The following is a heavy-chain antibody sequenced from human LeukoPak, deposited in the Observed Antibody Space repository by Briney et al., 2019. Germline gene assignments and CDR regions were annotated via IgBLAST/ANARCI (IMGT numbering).Heavy chain of an antibody. CDR2: IYYSGNT. D-gene: IGHD6-19*01. Sequence: SETLSLTCTVSRGSISSSSYYWGWIRQPPGKGLEWIGSIYYSGNTYYNPSLKSRVTISVDTSKNQFSLKLSSVTAADTAVYYCARQRQWLDLDYWGQGTLVTVSS. CDR1: RGSISSSSYY. CDR3: ARQRQWLDLDY. V-gene: IGHV4-39*01. J-gene: IGHJ4*02.